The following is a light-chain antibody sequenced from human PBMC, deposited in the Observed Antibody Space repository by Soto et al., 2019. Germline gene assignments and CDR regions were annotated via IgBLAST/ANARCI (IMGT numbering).Light chain of an antibody. J-gene: IGKJ2*02. CDR1: QSIFTW. CDR2: DVS. Sequence: DIQMTQSPSPPSASVGDRVTITCPASQSIFTWLAWYQQKPGKAPKLLIYDVSSLESGVPSRFSGSGSGTEFTLTINSLQPDDSATYYCQQYNSYSGTFGQGTKVDIK. CDR3: QQYNSYSGT. V-gene: IGKV1-5*01.